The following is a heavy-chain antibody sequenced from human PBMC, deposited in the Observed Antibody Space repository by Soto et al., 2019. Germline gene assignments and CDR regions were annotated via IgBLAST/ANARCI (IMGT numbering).Heavy chain of an antibody. CDR3: AREHGFSYGLNYFDP. V-gene: IGHV4-59*01. D-gene: IGHD5-18*01. CDR2: FHYSGDT. J-gene: IGHJ5*02. Sequence: SETLSLTCTVSGGSINSFYWGRIRQSPGKGLEWIGYFHYSGDTKYNPSLKSRVTMSVDTSKNQFSLNLSSVTAADTAVYYCAREHGFSYGLNYFDPWGQGTLVTVSS. CDR1: GGSINSFY.